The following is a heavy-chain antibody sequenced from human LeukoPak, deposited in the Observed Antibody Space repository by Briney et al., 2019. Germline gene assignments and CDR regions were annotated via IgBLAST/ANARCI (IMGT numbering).Heavy chain of an antibody. J-gene: IGHJ4*02. D-gene: IGHD3-16*01. CDR3: AGPAVEDYLAYFDY. CDR2: ITPILGIA. Sequence: GASVKVSCKASGGTFSSYAISWVRQAPGQGLEWMGRITPILGIANYAQKFQGRVTITADKSTSTAYMELSSLRSEDTAVYYCAGPAVEDYLAYFDYWGQGTLVTVSS. V-gene: IGHV1-69*04. CDR1: GGTFSSYA.